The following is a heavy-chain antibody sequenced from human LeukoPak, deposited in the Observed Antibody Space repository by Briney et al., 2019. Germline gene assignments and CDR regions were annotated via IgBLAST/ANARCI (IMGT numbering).Heavy chain of an antibody. CDR1: GGSISSYY. D-gene: IGHD6-13*01. Sequence: SETLSLTCTVSGGSISSYYWSWIRQPPGKGLEWIGYIYYSGSTNYNPSLKSRVTISVDTSKNQFSLKLSSVTAADTAVYYCARDGVAAADRGDWFDPWGQGTLVTVSS. CDR3: ARDGVAAADRGDWFDP. V-gene: IGHV4-59*12. J-gene: IGHJ5*02. CDR2: IYYSGST.